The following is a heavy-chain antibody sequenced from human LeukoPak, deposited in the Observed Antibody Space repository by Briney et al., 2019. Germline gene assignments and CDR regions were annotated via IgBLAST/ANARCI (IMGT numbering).Heavy chain of an antibody. CDR2: INLSGGGT. D-gene: IGHD6-13*01. V-gene: IGHV1-46*01. Sequence: ASVKVSFKASGYIFISYYMHWVRQAPGQGLEWMGIINLSGGGTSYPQKFQGRVTMTRDTSTSTVYMELSSLRSEDTAVYYCAGSSVERQQLARFDYWGQGTLVTVSS. CDR1: GYIFISYY. CDR3: AGSSVERQQLARFDY. J-gene: IGHJ4*02.